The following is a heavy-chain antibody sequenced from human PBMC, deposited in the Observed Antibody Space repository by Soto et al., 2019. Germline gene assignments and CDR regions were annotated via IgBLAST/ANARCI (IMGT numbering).Heavy chain of an antibody. CDR3: ARGRSVALNFFDY. D-gene: IGHD3-10*01. V-gene: IGHV4-34*01. CDR2: INHSGST. Sequence: QVQLQQWGAGLLKPSETLSLSCGVDGVYFSGYYWSWIRHPPGKGLEWIGEINHSGSTNYNPALMSRVTISVDTSKNQFSLKLSAVTAADTAVYYCARGRSVALNFFDYWGQGTLVTVSS. CDR1: GVYFSGYY. J-gene: IGHJ4*02.